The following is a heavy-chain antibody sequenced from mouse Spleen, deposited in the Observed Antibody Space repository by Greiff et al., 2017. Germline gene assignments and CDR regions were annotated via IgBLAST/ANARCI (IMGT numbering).Heavy chain of an antibody. CDR3: ARRLRGRYAMDY. CDR1: GYSFTDYN. D-gene: IGHD1-1*01. CDR2: INPNYGTT. J-gene: IGHJ4*01. Sequence: VHVKQSGPELVKPGASVKISCKASGYSFTDYNMNWVKQSNGKSLEWIGVINPNYGTTSYNQKFKGKATLTVDQSSSTAYMQLNSLTSEDSAVYYCARRLRGRYAMDYWGQGTSVTVSS. V-gene: IGHV1-39*01.